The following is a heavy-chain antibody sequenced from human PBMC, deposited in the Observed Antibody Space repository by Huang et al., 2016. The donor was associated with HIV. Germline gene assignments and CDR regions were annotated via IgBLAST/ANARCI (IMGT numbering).Heavy chain of an antibody. D-gene: IGHD3-10*01. CDR1: IVTFDSIW. V-gene: IGHV3-7*04. CDR3: ARGQRFSV. CDR2: ISPDGREE. Sequence: EVQLVQSGGGLVQPGGSLGLSCAAAIVTFDSIWMSWVRQTPGKGLELVANISPDGREEYYVDSVRGRFSISRDNTQRSLSLEMNSLTVEDAAIYYCARGQRFSVWGQGALVTVSS. J-gene: IGHJ4*02.